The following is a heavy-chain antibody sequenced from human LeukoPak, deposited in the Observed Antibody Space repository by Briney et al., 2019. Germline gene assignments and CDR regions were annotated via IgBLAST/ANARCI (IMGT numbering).Heavy chain of an antibody. J-gene: IGHJ3*02. Sequence: SETLSLTCTVSGGSISSYYRSWIRQPAGKGLEWIGRIYTSGSTNYNPSLKSRVTMPVDTSKNQFSLKLSSVTAADTAVYYCAREGVVVIENAFDIWGQGTMVTVSS. D-gene: IGHD3-22*01. CDR3: AREGVVVIENAFDI. CDR2: IYTSGST. V-gene: IGHV4-4*07. CDR1: GGSISSYY.